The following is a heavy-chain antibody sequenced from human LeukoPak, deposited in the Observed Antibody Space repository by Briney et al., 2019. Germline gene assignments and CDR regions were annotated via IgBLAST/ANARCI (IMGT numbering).Heavy chain of an antibody. CDR1: GYSFTSYW. CDR2: IHPGDSDI. CDR3: ARQASGRKFDY. Sequence: GESLKISCKGPGYSFTSYWIGWVRQMPGKGLEWMGIIHPGDSDIRYSPSFQGQVTISADKSISTASLQWSSLKASDTAMYYCARQASGRKFDYWGQGTLVTVSS. J-gene: IGHJ4*02. D-gene: IGHD3-10*01. V-gene: IGHV5-51*01.